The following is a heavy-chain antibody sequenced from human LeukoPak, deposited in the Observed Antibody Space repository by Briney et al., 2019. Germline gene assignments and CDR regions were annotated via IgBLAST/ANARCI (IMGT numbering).Heavy chain of an antibody. CDR1: GFTFSTYS. CDR2: ITSRSSYI. D-gene: IGHD3-3*01. CDR3: ARADDEDYYYGMDV. Sequence: PGGSLRLSCAASGFTFSTYSMNWVRQAPGTGLEWVSSITSRSSYIHYADSVKGRFTISRDNTKNSLYLQMNSLRAEDTAVYYCARADDEDYYYGMDVWGQGTTVTVSS. J-gene: IGHJ6*02. V-gene: IGHV3-21*04.